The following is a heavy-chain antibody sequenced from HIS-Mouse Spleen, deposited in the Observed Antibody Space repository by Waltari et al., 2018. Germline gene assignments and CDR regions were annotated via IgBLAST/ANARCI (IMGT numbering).Heavy chain of an antibody. V-gene: IGHV4-39*07. CDR1: GGPIRSSSYY. CDR3: ARDPELRWFDP. D-gene: IGHD1-7*01. J-gene: IGHJ5*02. CDR2: IYYSGST. Sequence: QLQLQESGPGLVKPSETLSLTCTVSGGPIRSSSYYWGWIRQPPGKGLEWIGSIYYSGSTYYNPSLKSRVTISVDTSKNQFSLKLSSVTAADTAVYYCARDPELRWFDPWGQGTLVTVSS.